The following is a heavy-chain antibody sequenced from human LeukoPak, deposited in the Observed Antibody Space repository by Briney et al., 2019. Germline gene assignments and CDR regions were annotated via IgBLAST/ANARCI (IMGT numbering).Heavy chain of an antibody. CDR2: INHSGST. Sequence: KPSETLSLTCAVYGGSFSGYYWSWIRQPPGKGLEWIGEINHSGSTNYNPSLKSRVTISVDTSKNQFSLKLSSVTAADTAVYYCARRPTGYFHPRRGFDYWGQGTLVTVSS. J-gene: IGHJ4*02. CDR1: GGSFSGYY. CDR3: ARRPTGYFHPRRGFDY. D-gene: IGHD3-9*01. V-gene: IGHV4-34*01.